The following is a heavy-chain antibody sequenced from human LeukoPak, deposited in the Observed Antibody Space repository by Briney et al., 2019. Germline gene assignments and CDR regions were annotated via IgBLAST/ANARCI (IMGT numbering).Heavy chain of an antibody. V-gene: IGHV4-34*01. Sequence: PGGSLRLSCAASGFTFTTYNMNWVRQAPGKGLEWIGEINHSGSTNYNPSLKSRVTISVDTSKNQFSLKLSSVTAADTAVYYCARGPRPTAAIAAAPFSFDYWGQGTLVTVSS. CDR3: ARGPRPTAAIAAAPFSFDY. CDR2: INHSGST. CDR1: GFTFTTYN. D-gene: IGHD6-13*01. J-gene: IGHJ4*02.